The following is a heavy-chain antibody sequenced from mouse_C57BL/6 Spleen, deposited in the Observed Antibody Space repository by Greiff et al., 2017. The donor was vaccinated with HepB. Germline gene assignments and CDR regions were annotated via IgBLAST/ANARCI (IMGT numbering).Heavy chain of an antibody. CDR2: IDPENGDT. V-gene: IGHV14-4*01. J-gene: IGHJ3*01. Sequence: VQLKQSGAELVRPGASVKLSCTASGFNIKDDYMHWVKQRPEQDLEWIGWIDPENGDTEYASKFQGKATITADTSSNTAYLQLSSLTSEDTAVYYCTTTYYYGSSPAWFAYWGQGTLVTVSA. CDR3: TTTYYYGSSPAWFAY. D-gene: IGHD1-1*01. CDR1: GFNIKDDY.